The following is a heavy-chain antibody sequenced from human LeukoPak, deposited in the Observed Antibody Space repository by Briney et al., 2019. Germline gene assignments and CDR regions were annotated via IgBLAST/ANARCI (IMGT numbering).Heavy chain of an antibody. V-gene: IGHV3-30*02. D-gene: IGHD5-12*01. CDR3: AKECGGGYERGGYFDY. CDR2: IRYDGSNK. J-gene: IGHJ4*02. CDR1: GFTFSSYG. Sequence: PGGSLRLSCAASGFTFSSYGMHWVRQAPGKGLEWVAFIRYDGSNKYYADSVKGRFTISRDNSKNTLYLQMNSLRAEDTAVYYCAKECGGGYERGGYFDYWGQGTLVTVSS.